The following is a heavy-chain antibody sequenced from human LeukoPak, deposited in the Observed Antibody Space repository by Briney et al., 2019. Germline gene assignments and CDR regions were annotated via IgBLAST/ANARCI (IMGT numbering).Heavy chain of an antibody. CDR3: AKGVAAAGTNYYYMDV. CDR1: GFTFSSYG. V-gene: IGHV3-23*01. Sequence: GGSLRLSCAASGFTFSSYGMSWVCQAPGKGLEWVSAISGSGGSTYYADSVEGRFTISRDNSKNTLYLQMNSLRAEDTAVYYCAKGVAAAGTNYYYMDVWGKGTTVTISS. D-gene: IGHD6-13*01. J-gene: IGHJ6*03. CDR2: ISGSGGST.